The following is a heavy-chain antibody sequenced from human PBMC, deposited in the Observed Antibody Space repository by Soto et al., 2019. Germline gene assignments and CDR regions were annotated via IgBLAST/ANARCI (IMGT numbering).Heavy chain of an antibody. J-gene: IGHJ5*02. Sequence: LRLSCAASGFTFSSYAMSWVRQAPGKGLEWVSAISGSGGSTYYADSVKGRFTISRDNSKNTLYLQMNSLRAEDTAVYYCATYGSGSYPPRFDPWGQGTLVTVSS. CDR2: ISGSGGST. D-gene: IGHD3-10*01. CDR3: ATYGSGSYPPRFDP. V-gene: IGHV3-23*01. CDR1: GFTFSSYA.